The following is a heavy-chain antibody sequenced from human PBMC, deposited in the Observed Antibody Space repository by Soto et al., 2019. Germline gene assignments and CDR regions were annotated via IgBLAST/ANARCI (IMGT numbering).Heavy chain of an antibody. CDR3: ARDAGKFSGAIFYFDY. CDR1: GGFISSYY. CDR2: IYYSGST. J-gene: IGHJ4*02. Sequence: ASETLSLTCTVSGGFISSYYWSLIRQPPGKGLEWIGYIYYSGSTNYNPSLKSRVTISVDTSKNQFSLKLSSVTAADTAVYYCARDAGKFSGAIFYFDYWGQGTLVTVSS. V-gene: IGHV4-59*01. D-gene: IGHD1-1*01.